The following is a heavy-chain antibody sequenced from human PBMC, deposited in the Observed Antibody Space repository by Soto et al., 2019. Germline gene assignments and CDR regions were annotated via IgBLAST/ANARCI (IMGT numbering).Heavy chain of an antibody. CDR3: ARDMTRTVVPYFDF. D-gene: IGHD1-7*01. CDR2: IIPISGAA. CDR1: GGTFSNYV. V-gene: IGHV1-69*06. J-gene: IGHJ4*02. Sequence: QVQLVQSGAEVKKPGSSVKVSCKASGGTFSNYVVNWVRQAPGQGLEWMGRIIPISGAANYAQKFQGRVTITADKSTSTSYMDLSSLRSEDTAVYYCARDMTRTVVPYFDFWGQGTLVTVSS.